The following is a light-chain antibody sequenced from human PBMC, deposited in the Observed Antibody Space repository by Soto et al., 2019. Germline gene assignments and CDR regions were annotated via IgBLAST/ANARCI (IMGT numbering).Light chain of an antibody. V-gene: IGKV4-1*01. CDR2: WAS. CDR1: QSVLSSSNNKHY. J-gene: IGKJ1*01. CDR3: QQYYTASRA. Sequence: DIVMTQSPDSLAVSLGDRATINCHPSQSVLSSSNNKHYFAWYQQKSGQPPQLLISWASTRESGVPDRFSGSWSEPDFTLSIRSLQAEDVAVYYCQQYYTASRAFGQGTKVEIK.